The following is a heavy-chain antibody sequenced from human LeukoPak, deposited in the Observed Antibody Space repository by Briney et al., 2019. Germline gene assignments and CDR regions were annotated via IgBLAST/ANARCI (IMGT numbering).Heavy chain of an antibody. Sequence: KPGGSLRLSCAASGVTFSSYIMNWVRQAPGKGLEWVSSISSSSSYIYYADSVKGRFTISRDNAKNSLYLQMNSLSAEDTAVYYCARFAEYYDILTGYSPLYYFDYWGQGTLVTVSS. J-gene: IGHJ4*02. CDR2: ISSSSSYI. CDR3: ARFAEYYDILTGYSPLYYFDY. D-gene: IGHD3-9*01. V-gene: IGHV3-21*04. CDR1: GVTFSSYI.